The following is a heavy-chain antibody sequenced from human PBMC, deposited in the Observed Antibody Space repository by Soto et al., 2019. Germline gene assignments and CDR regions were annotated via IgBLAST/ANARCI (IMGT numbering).Heavy chain of an antibody. CDR1: GGTFSRHA. D-gene: IGHD3-22*01. CDR3: AXGWGYDSTDYYYAY. Sequence: QVQLVQSGAEVRKPGSSVKVSCKASGGTFSRHAISWVRQAPGQGLEWMGGIIPIFGTANHAQKFQGRVTIIADESTSTVYMELSSLRSEDXXXXXXAXGWGYDSTDYYYAYWGQGTLVIVSS. CDR2: IIPIFGTA. V-gene: IGHV1-69*01. J-gene: IGHJ4*02.